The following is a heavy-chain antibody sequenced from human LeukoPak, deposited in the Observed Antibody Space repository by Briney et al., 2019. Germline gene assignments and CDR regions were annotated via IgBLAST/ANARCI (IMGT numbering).Heavy chain of an antibody. V-gene: IGHV3-23*01. D-gene: IGHD6-19*01. Sequence: GRSLRLSCAASGFSFRNYGMHWVRQAPDKGLEWVSVIVGSGGATYYADSVKGRFSISRDNSKNTLHLQMNSLRAEDTAVYYCAKSRPGYNSGGGIEYWGQGTLVTVSS. CDR2: IVGSGGAT. CDR1: GFSFRNYG. CDR3: AKSRPGYNSGGGIEY. J-gene: IGHJ4*02.